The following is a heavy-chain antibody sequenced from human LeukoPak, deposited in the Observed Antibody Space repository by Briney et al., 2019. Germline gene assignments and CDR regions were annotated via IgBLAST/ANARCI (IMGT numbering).Heavy chain of an antibody. CDR1: GFTFSSYS. V-gene: IGHV3-21*01. Sequence: GSLRLSCAASGFTFSSYSMNWVRQAPGKGLEWVSSISSSSSYIYYADSVKGRFTISRDNAKNSLYLQMNSLRAEDTAVYYCARDVWDSSGWGTFDYWGQGTLVTVSS. CDR2: ISSSSSYI. D-gene: IGHD6-19*01. CDR3: ARDVWDSSGWGTFDY. J-gene: IGHJ4*02.